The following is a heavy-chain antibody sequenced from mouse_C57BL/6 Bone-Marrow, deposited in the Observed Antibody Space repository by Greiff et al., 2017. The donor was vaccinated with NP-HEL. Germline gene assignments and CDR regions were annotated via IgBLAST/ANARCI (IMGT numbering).Heavy chain of an antibody. CDR2: INPSTGGT. CDR3: ARSMVLDY. V-gene: IGHV1-42*01. Sequence: DVQLQESGPELVKPGASVKISCKASGYSFTGYYMNWVKQSPEKSLEWIGEINPSTGGTTYNQKFKAKATLTVDKSSSTAYMQLKSLTSEDSAVYYCARSMVLDYWGQGTTLTVSS. D-gene: IGHD2-2*01. J-gene: IGHJ2*01. CDR1: GYSFTGYY.